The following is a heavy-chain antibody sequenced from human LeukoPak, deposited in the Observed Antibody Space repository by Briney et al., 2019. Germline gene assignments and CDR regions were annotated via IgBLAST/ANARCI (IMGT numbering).Heavy chain of an antibody. J-gene: IGHJ3*02. CDR1: GDGVSSNSAA. Sequence: SQTLSLTCAISGDGVSSNSAAWNWIRQSPSRGLEWVGSINYRSKWNNDYAVSVKSRITINPATYKNQFSLQLNSVTPEDTAVYYCARGAAAGHGDDAFDIWGQGTMVTVSS. CDR2: INYRSKWNN. CDR3: ARGAAAGHGDDAFDI. V-gene: IGHV6-1*01. D-gene: IGHD6-13*01.